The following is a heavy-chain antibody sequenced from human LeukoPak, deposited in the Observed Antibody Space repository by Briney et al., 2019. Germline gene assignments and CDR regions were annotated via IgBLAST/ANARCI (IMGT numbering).Heavy chain of an antibody. D-gene: IGHD3-10*01. J-gene: IGHJ5*02. CDR2: TNPADSDT. CDR3: ARRYFYSTEFDP. V-gene: IGHV5-51*03. Sequence: GESLKISSQASRHTFTDFLTCWVRHLPGKGLGWMGITNPADSDTVYSPSFQGLITISADKSISTVYLQWSSLKASDTAMYYCARRYFYSTEFDPWGEGNLVTVSS. CDR1: RHTFTDFL.